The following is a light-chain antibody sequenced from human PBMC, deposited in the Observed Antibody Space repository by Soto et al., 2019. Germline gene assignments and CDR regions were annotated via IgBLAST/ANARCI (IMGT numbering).Light chain of an antibody. V-gene: IGLV2-14*01. CDR1: SSDVGGYNY. Sequence: QSALTQPLSVSGSPGQSITISCTGTSSDVGGYNYVSWYQQHPGKAPKLMIYEVSNRPSGVSNRFSGSKSGNTASLTISGLQAEDEADYYCSSYTSSSTLFGGGTKLTVL. CDR2: EVS. J-gene: IGLJ3*02. CDR3: SSYTSSSTL.